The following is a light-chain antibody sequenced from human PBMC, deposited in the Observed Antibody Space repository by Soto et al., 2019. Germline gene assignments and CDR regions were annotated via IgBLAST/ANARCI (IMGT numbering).Light chain of an antibody. Sequence: QSVLTQPPSASGSPGQSVTISCAGTSSDIGSYNYVSWYQQHPGKAPKLLISEVDQRPSGVPDRFSGSKSGNTASLTVSGLQGDDEAQYFCSSYAGDNRFVIFGGGTKLTVL. J-gene: IGLJ2*01. CDR1: SSDIGSYNY. V-gene: IGLV2-8*01. CDR3: SSYAGDNRFVI. CDR2: EVD.